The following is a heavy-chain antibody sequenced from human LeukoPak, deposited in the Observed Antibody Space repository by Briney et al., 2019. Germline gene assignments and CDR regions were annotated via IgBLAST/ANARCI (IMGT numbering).Heavy chain of an antibody. CDR1: GFSFSSYG. Sequence: GGSLRLSCAASGFSFSSYGMHWVRQAPGKGLEWGAFIRYDGSNKYYADSVKGLFTISRDNSKNTLYLQMSGLRAEDTAVYYCVKVDEYSISWGRLDYWGQGTLVTVSS. J-gene: IGHJ4*02. CDR3: VKVDEYSISWGRLDY. V-gene: IGHV3-30*02. D-gene: IGHD6-13*01. CDR2: IRYDGSNK.